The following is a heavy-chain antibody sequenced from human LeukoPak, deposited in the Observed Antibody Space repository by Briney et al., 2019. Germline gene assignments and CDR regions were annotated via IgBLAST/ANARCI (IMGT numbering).Heavy chain of an antibody. J-gene: IGHJ4*02. CDR2: INPSGGST. Sequence: ASVKVSCKISGYTLTELSMHWVRQAPGQGLEWMGIINPSGGSTSYAQKFQGRVTMTRDMSTSTVYMELSSLRSEDTAVYYCARDLWDIVVVPAAMGLDYWGQGTLVTVSS. D-gene: IGHD2-2*01. CDR1: GYTLTELS. CDR3: ARDLWDIVVVPAAMGLDY. V-gene: IGHV1-46*01.